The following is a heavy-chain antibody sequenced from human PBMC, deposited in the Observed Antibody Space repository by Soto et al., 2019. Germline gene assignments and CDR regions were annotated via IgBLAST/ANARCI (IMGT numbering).Heavy chain of an antibody. J-gene: IGHJ4*02. D-gene: IGHD5-18*01. Sequence: GGSLRLSCAASGFTFSSYGMHWVRQAPGKGLEWVAVISYDGSNKYYADSVKGRFTISRDNSKNTLYLQVNSLRAEDTAVYYCAKGIRIQLWSYFDYWGQGTLVTVS. CDR3: AKGIRIQLWSYFDY. CDR2: ISYDGSNK. CDR1: GFTFSSYG. V-gene: IGHV3-30*18.